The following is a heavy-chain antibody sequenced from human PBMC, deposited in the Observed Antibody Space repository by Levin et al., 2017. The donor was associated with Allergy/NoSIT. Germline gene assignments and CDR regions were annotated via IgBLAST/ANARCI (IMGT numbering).Heavy chain of an antibody. Sequence: SQTLSLTCTVSGGSISSSSYYWGWIRQPPGKGLEWIGSIYYSGSTYYNPSLKSRVTISVDTSKNQFSLKLSSVTAADTAVYYCARHPTYYYDSSGYYRSAFDYWGQGTLVTVSS. V-gene: IGHV4-39*01. CDR2: IYYSGST. D-gene: IGHD3-22*01. CDR1: GGSISSSSYY. J-gene: IGHJ4*02. CDR3: ARHPTYYYDSSGYYRSAFDY.